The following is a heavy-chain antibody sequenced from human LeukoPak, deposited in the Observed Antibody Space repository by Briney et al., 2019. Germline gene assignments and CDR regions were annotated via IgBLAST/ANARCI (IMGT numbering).Heavy chain of an antibody. Sequence: PGGSLRLSCEASGFSFSNYFMSWIRQAPGKGLEWVSYITNSGRSKNYADAVKGRFTISRDNAKKSVYLEMTDLRAEDTAVYYCAREASGNYHVFDSWGQGTLVTVSS. CDR1: GFSFSNYF. CDR2: ITNSGRSK. CDR3: AREASGNYHVFDS. V-gene: IGHV3-11*04. D-gene: IGHD1-26*01. J-gene: IGHJ4*02.